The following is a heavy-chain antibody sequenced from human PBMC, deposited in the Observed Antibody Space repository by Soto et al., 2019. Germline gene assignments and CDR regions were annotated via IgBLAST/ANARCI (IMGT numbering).Heavy chain of an antibody. V-gene: IGHV2-5*02. CDR1: WFSLATNGLG. Sequence: QITLKESGPTLVKPTQTLTLTCTFSWFSLATNGLGEAWIRQPPGKALEWLGVIFRDYDKTYSPSLKSRLTISNSKNQVVRTMTNMDPVDTATDFCARSRRSDRYNFDLWGQGTLVIVSS. CDR2: IFRDYDK. J-gene: IGHJ4*02. CDR3: ARSRRSDRYNFDL. D-gene: IGHD6-19*01.